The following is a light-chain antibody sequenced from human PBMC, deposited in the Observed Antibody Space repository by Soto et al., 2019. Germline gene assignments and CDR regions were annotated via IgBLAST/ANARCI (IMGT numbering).Light chain of an antibody. V-gene: IGKV3-11*01. Sequence: IVLTQSPGTLSLSPGERVTLSCRASQSVTTRLAWYQHKPGQAPRLLMSGASSRASGVPVRFSGSGSGTDFTLTVSSLEPEDFALYYCQQRSNWPPEITFGQGTRLEIK. J-gene: IGKJ5*01. CDR2: GAS. CDR3: QQRSNWPPEIT. CDR1: QSVTTR.